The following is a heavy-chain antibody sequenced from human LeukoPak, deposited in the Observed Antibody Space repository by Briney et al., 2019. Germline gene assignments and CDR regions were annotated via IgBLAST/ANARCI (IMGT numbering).Heavy chain of an antibody. J-gene: IGHJ3*02. CDR2: TIPVFGTA. V-gene: IGHV1-69*13. Sequence: ASVKVSCKASGYTFTSYYMHWVRQAPGQGLAWMGGTIPVFGTADYAQQFQGRVTITADESTSTAFMELSSLRSEDTAMYYCARAQWVTTGRGDAFDIWGQGTMVSVSS. D-gene: IGHD4-17*01. CDR1: GYTFTSYY. CDR3: ARAQWVTTGRGDAFDI.